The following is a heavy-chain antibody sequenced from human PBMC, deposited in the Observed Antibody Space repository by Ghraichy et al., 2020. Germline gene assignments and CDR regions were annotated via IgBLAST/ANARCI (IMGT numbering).Heavy chain of an antibody. D-gene: IGHD3-3*01. Sequence: SETLSLTCAVYGGSFSGYYWSWIRQPPGKGLEWIGEINHSGSTNYNPSLKSRVTISVDTSRNQFSLKLSSVTAADTAVYYCARGGGYYDFWSGSYTSYWYLDLWGRGTLVTVFS. J-gene: IGHJ2*01. V-gene: IGHV4-34*01. CDR3: ARGGGYYDFWSGSYTSYWYLDL. CDR1: GGSFSGYY. CDR2: INHSGST.